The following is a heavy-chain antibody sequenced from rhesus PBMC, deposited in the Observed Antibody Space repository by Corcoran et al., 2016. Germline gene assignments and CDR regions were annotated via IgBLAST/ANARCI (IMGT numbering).Heavy chain of an antibody. Sequence: EVQMVQSGAEVKKPGASVKVSCKVCGYTFTEVFMPGMRQAPGKGLEWMGGVEPVTGEIIHAEKFPGRVTMTEDTSTDTAYMELSSLRSEDTAVYYCASGYNWNYGIYYWSQGVLVTVSS. CDR3: ASGYNWNYGIYY. J-gene: IGHJ4*01. CDR1: GYTFTEVF. D-gene: IGHD1-26*01. CDR2: VEPVTGEI. V-gene: IGHV1-156*01.